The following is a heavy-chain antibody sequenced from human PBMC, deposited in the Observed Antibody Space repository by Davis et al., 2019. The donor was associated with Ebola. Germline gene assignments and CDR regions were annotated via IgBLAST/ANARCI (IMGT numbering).Heavy chain of an antibody. V-gene: IGHV3-7*01. CDR1: GFTFSSYA. D-gene: IGHD5-24*01. J-gene: IGHJ3*02. CDR3: AREMATTNDAFDI. CDR2: IKQDGSEK. Sequence: GESLKISCAASGFTFSSYAMSWVRQAPGKGLEWVANIKQDGSEKYYVDSVKGRFTISRDNAKNTLYLQKNSLRVEDTDVYYCAREMATTNDAFDIWGQGTMVSVSS.